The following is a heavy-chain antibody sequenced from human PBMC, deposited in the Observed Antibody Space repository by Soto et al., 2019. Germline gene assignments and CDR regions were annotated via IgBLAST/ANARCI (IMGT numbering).Heavy chain of an antibody. Sequence: ASVKVSCKASGYTFTGYYMHWVRQAPGQGLEWMGWINPNSGGTNYAQKFQGWVTMTRDTSISTAYMELSRLRSDDTAVYYCARTAPDRQFRYFDWLVYGMDVWGQGTTVTVSS. CDR3: ARTAPDRQFRYFDWLVYGMDV. CDR2: INPNSGGT. V-gene: IGHV1-2*04. D-gene: IGHD3-9*01. CDR1: GYTFTGYY. J-gene: IGHJ6*02.